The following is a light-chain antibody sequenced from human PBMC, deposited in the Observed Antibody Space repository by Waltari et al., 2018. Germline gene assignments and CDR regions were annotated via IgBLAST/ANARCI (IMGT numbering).Light chain of an antibody. CDR3: QHYVSLPAT. CDR2: DAS. V-gene: IGKV3-20*01. CDR1: QSVSRAV. Sequence: LSCRASQSVSRAVAWYQQKPGQAPRLLIYDASKRATAIPDRFSGSGSGTDFSLTISRLEPEDFAVYYCQHYVSLPATFGQGTKVEVK. J-gene: IGKJ1*01.